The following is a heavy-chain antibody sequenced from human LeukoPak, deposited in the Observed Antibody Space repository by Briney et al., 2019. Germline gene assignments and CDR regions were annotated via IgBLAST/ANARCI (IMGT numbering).Heavy chain of an antibody. CDR3: ASTVTMIVVVITTDYYGMDV. CDR2: INPGGGST. J-gene: IGHJ6*02. V-gene: IGHV1-46*01. Sequence: ASVKVSCKVSGYTLTELSMHWVRQAPGQGLEWMGIINPGGGSTSYAQKFQGRVTMTRDTSTSTVYMELSSLRSEDTAVYYCASTVTMIVVVITTDYYGMDVWGQGTTVTVSS. D-gene: IGHD3-22*01. CDR1: GYTLTELS.